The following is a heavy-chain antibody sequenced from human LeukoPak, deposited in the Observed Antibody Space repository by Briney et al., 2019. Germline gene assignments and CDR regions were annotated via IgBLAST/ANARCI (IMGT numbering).Heavy chain of an antibody. CDR3: AKWEEKVRAFDV. V-gene: IGHV4-59*08. CDR2: THYSGST. J-gene: IGHJ3*01. CDR1: GDSIRSYY. D-gene: IGHD1-26*01. Sequence: SETLSLTCTVSGDSIRSYYWNWVRQPPAKSLEWVGFTHYSGSTFYNPSLKRRVSTSVDTTKNQFSLRRSFVTAADTAMYYCAKWEEKVRAFDVWGQGTMVTVSS.